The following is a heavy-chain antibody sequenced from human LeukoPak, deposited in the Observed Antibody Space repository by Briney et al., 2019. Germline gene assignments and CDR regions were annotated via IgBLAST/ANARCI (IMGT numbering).Heavy chain of an antibody. Sequence: GGSLSLPLAACGFTFSSSEVHWVRQAPGKGLEWVSYISSSDNTMNYADSVRGRFTISRDNAKNSLYLQMNSLRAEDTAIYYCARLGAVPTYSENWGARALVTVSS. CDR1: GFTFSSSE. V-gene: IGHV3-48*03. D-gene: IGHD2-2*01. CDR2: ISSSDNTM. J-gene: IGHJ4*02. CDR3: ARLGAVPTYSEN.